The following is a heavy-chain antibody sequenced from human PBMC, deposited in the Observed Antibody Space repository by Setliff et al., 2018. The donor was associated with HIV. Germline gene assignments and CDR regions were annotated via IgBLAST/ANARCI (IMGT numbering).Heavy chain of an antibody. CDR1: GGSISSSSYY. Sequence: NPSETLSLTCTVSGGSISSSSYYWGWVRQPPGKGLEWIGSMYCSGSTYYTPSLKSRITISLDTSKNQFSLRMRSVTAADTAVYYCARVFVDTAVLRLLEYYFDSWGRGTLVTVSS. CDR3: ARVFVDTAVLRLLEYYFDS. CDR2: MYCSGST. D-gene: IGHD5-18*01. J-gene: IGHJ4*02. V-gene: IGHV4-39*07.